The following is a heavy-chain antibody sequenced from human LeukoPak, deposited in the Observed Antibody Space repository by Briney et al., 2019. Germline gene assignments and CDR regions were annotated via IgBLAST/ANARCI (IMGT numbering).Heavy chain of an antibody. J-gene: IGHJ4*02. CDR3: ARDGIWFGELLNDY. CDR2: ISAYNGNT. V-gene: IGHV1-18*01. D-gene: IGHD3-10*01. Sequence: ASVKVSCKASGYTFTSYGISWVRQAPGQGLEWMGWISAYNGNTNYAQKLQGRVTMTTDTSTSTACMELRSLRSDDTAVYYCARDGIWFGELLNDYWGQGTLVTVSS. CDR1: GYTFTSYG.